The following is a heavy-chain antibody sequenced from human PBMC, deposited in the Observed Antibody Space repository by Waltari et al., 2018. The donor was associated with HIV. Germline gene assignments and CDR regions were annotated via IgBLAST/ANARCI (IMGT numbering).Heavy chain of an antibody. V-gene: IGHV4-34*01. J-gene: IGHJ2*01. CDR1: GGALSGYF. CDR3: ARGLHTTTVTTRYFDL. CDR2: IIHSGSS. D-gene: IGHD4-17*01. Sequence: QVQLQQWGAGLLKPSETLSLPCAGHGGALSGYFLSRIRPPPGKGRGWVGEIIHSGSSNYNPSLKSRVTISVDTSKNQFSLKLTSVTAADTAVYYCARGLHTTTVTTRYFDLWGRGTLVTVSS.